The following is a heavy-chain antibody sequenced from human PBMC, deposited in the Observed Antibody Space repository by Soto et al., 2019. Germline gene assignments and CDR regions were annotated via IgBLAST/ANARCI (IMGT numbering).Heavy chain of an antibody. CDR3: AKKPDGYGAHPYFDY. Sequence: PGGSLRLSCAASGFTFSDYTMNWVRQAPGKGLEWVSSTTSSSIYKYYADSVMGRFTISRDNAKNSLYLQMNSLRAEDTAVYYCAKKPDGYGAHPYFDYWGQGTLVTVSS. D-gene: IGHD5-18*01. CDR2: TTSSSIYK. V-gene: IGHV3-21*04. J-gene: IGHJ4*02. CDR1: GFTFSDYT.